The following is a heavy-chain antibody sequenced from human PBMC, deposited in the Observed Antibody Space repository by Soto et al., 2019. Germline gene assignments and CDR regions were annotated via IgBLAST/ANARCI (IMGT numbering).Heavy chain of an antibody. CDR2: IRSKAYGGTT. V-gene: IGHV3-49*03. CDR1: GFTFGDYA. Sequence: LRLSCTASGFTFGDYAMSWFRQAPGKGLEWVGFIRSKAYGGTTEYAASVKGRFTISRDDSKSIAYLQMNSLKTEDTAVYYCTRASTRHYYYYRRDVFRRGTTGAVSS. J-gene: IGHJ6*02. CDR3: TRASTRHYYYYRRDV.